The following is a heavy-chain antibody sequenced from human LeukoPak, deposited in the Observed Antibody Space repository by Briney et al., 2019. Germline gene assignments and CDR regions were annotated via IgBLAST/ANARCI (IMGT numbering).Heavy chain of an antibody. CDR1: GFTFSSYA. J-gene: IGHJ4*02. CDR3: ARDDYGDYAFDY. CDR2: ISYDGSNK. Sequence: PGGSLRLSCAASGFTFSSYAMHWVRQAPGKGLEWVAVISYDGSNKYYADSVKGRFTISRDNSKNTLYLQMNSLRAEDTAVYYCARDDYGDYAFDYWGQGTLVTVSS. V-gene: IGHV3-30-3*01. D-gene: IGHD4-17*01.